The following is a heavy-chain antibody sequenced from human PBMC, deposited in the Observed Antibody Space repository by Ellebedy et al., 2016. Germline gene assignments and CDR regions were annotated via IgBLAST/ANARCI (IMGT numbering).Heavy chain of an antibody. Sequence: GESLKISCEASGITFTSYTVMTWVRQAPGRGLEWVSSISGSGGLTYYADSVEGRFTISRDNSKNTLYLQMNSLRAEDSAVYFCAKDGGNRYWYFDLWGRGTLVTVSS. J-gene: IGHJ2*01. D-gene: IGHD2-15*01. CDR2: ISGSGGLT. CDR3: AKDGGNRYWYFDL. CDR1: GITFTSYTV. V-gene: IGHV3-23*01.